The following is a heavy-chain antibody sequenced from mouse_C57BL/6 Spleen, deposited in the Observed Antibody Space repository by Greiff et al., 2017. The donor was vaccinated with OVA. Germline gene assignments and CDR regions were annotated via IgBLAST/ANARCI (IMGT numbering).Heavy chain of an antibody. Sequence: EVKLEESGGGLVKPGGSLKLSCAASGFTFSSYTMSWVRQTPEKRLEWVATISGGGGNTFYPDSVKGRFTISRDNAKNTLYLQMSSLRSEDTALYYCARPPIYDGYYGFFDYWGQGTTLTVSS. CDR2: ISGGGGNT. J-gene: IGHJ2*01. CDR1: GFTFSSYT. V-gene: IGHV5-9*01. D-gene: IGHD2-3*01. CDR3: ARPPIYDGYYGFFDY.